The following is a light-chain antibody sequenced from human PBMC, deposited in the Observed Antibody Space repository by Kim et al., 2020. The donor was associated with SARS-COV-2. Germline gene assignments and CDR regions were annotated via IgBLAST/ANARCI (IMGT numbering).Light chain of an antibody. J-gene: IGKJ1*01. CDR3: QQYHAYWT. CDR1: QTINKW. Sequence: IQLTQSPSTLSASVGDRVTITCRASQTINKWLAWYQQKPGKAPKLLIYASTLESGVPSRFSGSGSETEFTLTINSLQPDDLATYYCQQYHAYWTFGQGTKVDIK. CDR2: AS. V-gene: IGKV1-5*01.